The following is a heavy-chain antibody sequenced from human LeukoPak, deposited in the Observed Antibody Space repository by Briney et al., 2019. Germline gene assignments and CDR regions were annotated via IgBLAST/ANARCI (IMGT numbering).Heavy chain of an antibody. V-gene: IGHV3-33*01. CDR1: GFTFSSYG. J-gene: IGHJ4*02. CDR3: AREGDSSGYSYSRY. CDR2: IWYDGSNK. Sequence: PGGSLRLSCAASGFTFSSYGMHWVRQAPGKGLEWVAVIWYDGSNKYYADSVKGRFTISRDNSKNTLYLQMNSLRAEDTAVYYCAREGDSSGYSYSRYWGQGTLVTVSS. D-gene: IGHD3-22*01.